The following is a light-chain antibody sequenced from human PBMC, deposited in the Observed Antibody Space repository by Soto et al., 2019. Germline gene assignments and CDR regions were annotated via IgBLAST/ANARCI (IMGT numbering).Light chain of an antibody. CDR1: QGISSW. CDR3: QQSNSFPPRLT. CDR2: AAS. V-gene: IGKV1D-12*01. Sequence: DIQMTQSPSSVSASVGDRVTITCRASQGISSWLAWYQQEPGKAPKLLIYAASRLQSGVPSRFSGSGSATDFTLTSSRLQIVHFATYYCQQSNSFPPRLTFGGGTKEELK. J-gene: IGKJ4*01.